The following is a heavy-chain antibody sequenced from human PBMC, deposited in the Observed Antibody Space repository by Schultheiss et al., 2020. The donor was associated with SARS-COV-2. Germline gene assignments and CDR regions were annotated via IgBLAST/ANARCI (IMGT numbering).Heavy chain of an antibody. CDR1: GFTFSSYS. D-gene: IGHD2-2*01. CDR2: ISSSSSYI. Sequence: GGSLRLSCAASGFTFSSYSMNWVRQAPGKGLEWVSSISSSSSYIYYADSVKGRFTISRDNAKNSLYLQMNSLRAEDTAVYYCAKTGYCSSTSCSAFDYWGQGTLVTVSS. V-gene: IGHV3-21*01. J-gene: IGHJ4*02. CDR3: AKTGYCSSTSCSAFDY.